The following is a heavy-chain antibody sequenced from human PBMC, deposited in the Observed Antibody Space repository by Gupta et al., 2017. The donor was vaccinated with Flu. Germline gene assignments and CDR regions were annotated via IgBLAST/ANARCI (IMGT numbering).Heavy chain of an antibody. CDR1: GFTFSRYS. CDR3: ARDMWGTGYSSSRHAPTDY. D-gene: IGHD6-13*01. V-gene: IGHV3-21*01. CDR2: ISSSSSYI. J-gene: IGHJ4*02. Sequence: EVQLVESGGGLVKPGGSLRLSCAASGFTFSRYSMNWGRQGPGKGLEGVSSISSSSSYIYYADSVKGRFTISRDNAKNSLYLQMNSRRAEDTAVYYCARDMWGTGYSSSRHAPTDYWGQGTLVTVSS.